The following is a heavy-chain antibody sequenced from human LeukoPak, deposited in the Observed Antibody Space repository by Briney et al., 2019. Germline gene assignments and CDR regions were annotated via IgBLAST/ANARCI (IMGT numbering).Heavy chain of an antibody. Sequence: SVKVSCKASGGTFSSYAISWVRQAPGQGLEWMGGIIPIFGTANYAQKFQGRVTITTDESTSTAYMELSSLRSEDTAVYYCARDNPGGPRSYYYYMDVWAKGTTVTVSS. J-gene: IGHJ6*03. CDR3: ARDNPGGPRSYYYYMDV. D-gene: IGHD1-14*01. CDR2: IIPIFGTA. CDR1: GGTFSSYA. V-gene: IGHV1-69*05.